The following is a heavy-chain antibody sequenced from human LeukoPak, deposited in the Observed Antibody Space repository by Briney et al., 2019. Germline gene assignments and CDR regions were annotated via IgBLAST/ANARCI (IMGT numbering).Heavy chain of an antibody. D-gene: IGHD1-26*01. CDR1: GGSISSYY. Sequence: SETLSLTCTVSGGSISSYYWSWIRQPVGKGLEGIGRIYTSGSTNYNASLKSRVSMSVDTSKNQFSLKLSSVTAADTAVFYCARENSGSYREFDYWGKGTLATVSS. CDR2: IYTSGST. J-gene: IGHJ4*02. V-gene: IGHV4-4*07. CDR3: ARENSGSYREFDY.